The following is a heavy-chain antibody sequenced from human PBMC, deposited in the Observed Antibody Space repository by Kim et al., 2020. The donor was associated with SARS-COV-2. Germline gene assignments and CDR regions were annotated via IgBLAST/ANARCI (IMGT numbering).Heavy chain of an antibody. D-gene: IGHD3-10*01. CDR2: INHSGST. V-gene: IGHV4-34*01. J-gene: IGHJ6*02. CDR3: ARGSGRPRVGGTGMDV. CDR1: GGSFSGYY. Sequence: SETLSLTCAVYGGSFSGYYWSWIRQPPGKGLEWIGEINHSGSTNYNPSLKSRVTISVDTSKNQFSLKLSSVTAADTAVYYCARGSGRPRVGGTGMDVWGQGTTVTVSS.